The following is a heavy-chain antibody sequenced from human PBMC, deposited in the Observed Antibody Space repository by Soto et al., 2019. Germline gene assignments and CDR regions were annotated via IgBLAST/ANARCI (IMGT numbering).Heavy chain of an antibody. CDR1: GFSLTTRGVG. CDR3: AHRILRTVFGLVTTTAIYFDF. CDR2: SYWDDAK. J-gene: IGHJ4*02. D-gene: IGHD3-3*01. V-gene: IGHV2-5*02. Sequence: QITLNESGPTVVKPAETLTLTCTFSGFSLTTRGVGVVWIRQSPGKAPEWLALSYWDDAKRYSASLKSRLTSPMNTSKHPVVRTMASVVPADTAPYSCAHRILRTVFGLVTTTAIYFDFWGQGTPVVVSS.